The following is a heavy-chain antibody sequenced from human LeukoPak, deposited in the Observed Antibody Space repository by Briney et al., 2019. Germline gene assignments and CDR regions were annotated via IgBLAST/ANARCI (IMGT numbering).Heavy chain of an antibody. Sequence: GGSLRLSCAASEFTFSTYWMYWVRQAPRKGLVCVSHINTDGSFTSYADSVKGRFTISRDNAKNTLYLQMNSLRAEDTAVYYCARANPGMAFNYWGQGTLVTVSS. CDR1: EFTFSTYW. CDR2: INTDGSFT. V-gene: IGHV3-74*01. CDR3: ARANPGMAFNY. J-gene: IGHJ4*02. D-gene: IGHD6-13*01.